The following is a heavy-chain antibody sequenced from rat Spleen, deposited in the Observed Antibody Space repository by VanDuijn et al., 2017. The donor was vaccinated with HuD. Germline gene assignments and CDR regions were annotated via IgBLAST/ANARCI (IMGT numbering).Heavy chain of an antibody. V-gene: IGHV2-1*01. CDR1: GFSLTNYD. Sequence: QVQLKESGPGLVQPSQPLSLTCTVSGFSLTNYDVHWVRQPPGTGLEWMGGIWGDGSTNDNSALKSRLSISRDTSKSQVFLKMNSLQTEDTAIYFCTRDGGPFDYWGQGVMVTVSS. CDR2: IWGDGST. CDR3: TRDGGPFDY. D-gene: IGHD1-11*01. J-gene: IGHJ2*01.